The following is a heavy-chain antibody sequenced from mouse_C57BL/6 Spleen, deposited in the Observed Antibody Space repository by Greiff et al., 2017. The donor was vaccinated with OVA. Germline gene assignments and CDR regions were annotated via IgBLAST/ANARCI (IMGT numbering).Heavy chain of an antibody. V-gene: IGHV1-42*01. CDR2: INPSTGGT. CDR1: GYSFTGYY. D-gene: IGHD2-4*01. Sequence: EVQLVESGPELVKPGASVKISCKASGYSFTGYYMNWVKQSPEKSLEWIGEINPSTGGTTYNQKFKAKATLTVDKSSSTAYMQLKSLTSEDSAVYYCARYIYYDYGLAYWGQGTLVTVSA. CDR3: ARYIYYDYGLAY. J-gene: IGHJ3*01.